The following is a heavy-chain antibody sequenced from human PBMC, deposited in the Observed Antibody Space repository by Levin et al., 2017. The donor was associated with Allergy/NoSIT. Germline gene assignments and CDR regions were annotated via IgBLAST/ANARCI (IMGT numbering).Heavy chain of an antibody. Sequence: GGSLRLSCAASGFTFSDYWMHWVRQTPGKGLMWVSRIISDGSSASYADSVKGRFTMSRDNAKNTLYLQLNNLRAEDTAVYYCARDSRYNIDYWGPGTLVTVSS. CDR1: GFTFSDYW. D-gene: IGHD1-14*01. J-gene: IGHJ4*02. V-gene: IGHV3-74*01. CDR2: IISDGSSA. CDR3: ARDSRYNIDY.